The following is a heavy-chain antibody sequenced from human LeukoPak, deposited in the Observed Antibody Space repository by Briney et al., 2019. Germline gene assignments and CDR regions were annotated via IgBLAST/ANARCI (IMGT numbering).Heavy chain of an antibody. J-gene: IGHJ5*02. CDR2: ISGSGGST. CDR3: AKEFYYDSSAVNWFDP. CDR1: GFTFSSYG. V-gene: IGHV3-23*01. D-gene: IGHD3-22*01. Sequence: GGTLRLSCAASGFTFSSYGMSWVRQAPGKGLEWVSAISGSGGSTYYADSVKGRFTISRDNPKNTLYLQMNSLRAEDTAVYYCAKEFYYDSSAVNWFDPWGQGTLVTVSS.